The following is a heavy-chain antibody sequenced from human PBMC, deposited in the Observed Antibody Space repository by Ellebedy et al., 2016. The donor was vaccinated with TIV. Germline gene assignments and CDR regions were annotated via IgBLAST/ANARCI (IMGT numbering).Heavy chain of an antibody. CDR2: IWYDGSNK. Sequence: GGSLRLSXAASGFTFSSYGMHWVRQAPGKGLEWVAVIWYDGSNKYYADSVKGRFTISRDNSKNTLYLQMNSLRAEDTAVYYCAKDRRQWLLDAFDIWGQGTMVTVSS. CDR3: AKDRRQWLLDAFDI. J-gene: IGHJ3*02. V-gene: IGHV3-30*02. D-gene: IGHD6-19*01. CDR1: GFTFSSYG.